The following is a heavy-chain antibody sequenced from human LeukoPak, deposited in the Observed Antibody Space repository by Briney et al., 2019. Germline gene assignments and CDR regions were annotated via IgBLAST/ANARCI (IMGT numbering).Heavy chain of an antibody. CDR2: ISSKPYGATP. D-gene: IGHD4-11*01. CDR1: GFTFGDFS. V-gene: IGHV3-49*03. Sequence: GGSLRPSCTGSGFTFGDFSITWFRQAPGKGLEWVGFISSKPYGATPEYAASVRGRFIISRDDSKSIAHLQMNSLKVEDSAVYFCTRANTVFTDYWGQGTLVTVS. J-gene: IGHJ4*02. CDR3: TRANTVFTDY.